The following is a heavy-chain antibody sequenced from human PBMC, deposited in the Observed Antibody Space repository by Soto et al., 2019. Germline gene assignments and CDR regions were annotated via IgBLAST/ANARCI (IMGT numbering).Heavy chain of an antibody. D-gene: IGHD6-6*01. CDR2: IYYDGST. J-gene: IGHJ4*02. V-gene: IGHV4-34*01. Sequence: SSETLSLTCAVYGGSFSGYYLGWIRQPPGKGLESIANIYYDGSTYYNPSLKSRVTISLDTSKNQFSLKLSSVTAADTAVYYCARSHIVPRLLMYPYDYWGQGTLVTVSS. CDR1: GGSFSGYY. CDR3: ARSHIVPRLLMYPYDY.